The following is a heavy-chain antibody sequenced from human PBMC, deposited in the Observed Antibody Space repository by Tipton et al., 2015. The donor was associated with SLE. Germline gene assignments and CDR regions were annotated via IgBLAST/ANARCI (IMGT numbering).Heavy chain of an antibody. J-gene: IGHJ4*02. V-gene: IGHV4-31*03. CDR2: IYNSGGT. Sequence: TLSLTCTVSGGSISTGGYYWSWIRQHPGKGLEWIGYIYNSGGTDYNPSLKSRVTISADTSKNHFSLNLSSVTAADTAVYYCARGGVGGYVYFDYWGQGALVTVSS. D-gene: IGHD5-12*01. CDR1: GGSISTGGYY. CDR3: ARGGVGGYVYFDY.